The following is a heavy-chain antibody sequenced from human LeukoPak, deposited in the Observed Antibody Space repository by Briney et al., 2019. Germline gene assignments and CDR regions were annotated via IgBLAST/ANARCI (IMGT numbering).Heavy chain of an antibody. CDR2: INPSGDFR. D-gene: IGHD1-26*01. CDR1: GYTLTSYA. CDR3: ARDYSGQWEQLTGWWIDP. V-gene: IGHV1-46*01. J-gene: IGHJ5*02. Sequence: GASVKVSCKASGYTLTSYAMKWVRQAPGQGLEWMAIINPSGDFRSYAQKFQGRVTVTRDMSTRTVYMELSDLRPEDTALYYCARDYSGQWEQLTGWWIDPWGQGTLVIVSS.